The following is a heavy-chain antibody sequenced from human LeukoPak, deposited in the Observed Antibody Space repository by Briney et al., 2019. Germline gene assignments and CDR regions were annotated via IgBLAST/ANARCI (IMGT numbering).Heavy chain of an antibody. V-gene: IGHV3-23*01. CDR1: GFTFSSHA. Sequence: GGSLRLSCAASGFTFSSHAMGWVRQAAEKGLEWVSVVRGSGGSTFYANSVKGRFTISRDNSKNTLFLQMNSLRAEDTAIYYCAKDYESSAYYYSYSYFDYWGQGALVTVSS. D-gene: IGHD3-22*01. CDR3: AKDYESSAYYYSYSYFDY. CDR2: VRGSGGST. J-gene: IGHJ4*02.